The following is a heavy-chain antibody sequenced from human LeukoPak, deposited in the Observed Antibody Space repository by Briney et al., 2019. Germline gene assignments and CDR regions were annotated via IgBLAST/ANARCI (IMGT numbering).Heavy chain of an antibody. CDR1: GYTFSTYG. J-gene: IGHJ4*02. V-gene: IGHV1-18*01. CDR3: ASGIQLWLLDY. Sequence: EASVKVSCKASGYTFSTYGISWVRQAPGQGLEWMGWISAYNGNTNYAQKLQGRVTMATDTSTSTAYMELRSLRSDDTAVYYCASGIQLWLLDYWGQGTLVTVSS. CDR2: ISAYNGNT. D-gene: IGHD5-18*01.